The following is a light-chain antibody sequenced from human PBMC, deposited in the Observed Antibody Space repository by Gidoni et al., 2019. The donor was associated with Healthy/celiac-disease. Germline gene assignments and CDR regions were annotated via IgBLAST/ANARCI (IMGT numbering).Light chain of an antibody. Sequence: SYVLTTPPSVSVAPGQTARITCGGNNIGSKSVHWYQQKPGQAPVLVVYDASDRPSGIPERFSGSNSGNTATLTISRVEAGDEADYYCQVWDSSSDHVVFGGGTKLTVL. J-gene: IGLJ2*01. V-gene: IGLV3-21*02. CDR2: DAS. CDR3: QVWDSSSDHVV. CDR1: NIGSKS.